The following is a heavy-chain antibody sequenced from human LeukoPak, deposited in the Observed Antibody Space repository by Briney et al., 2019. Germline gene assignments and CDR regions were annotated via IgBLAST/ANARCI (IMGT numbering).Heavy chain of an antibody. CDR1: GFTFSSYG. V-gene: IGHV3-30*02. Sequence: RGSLRLSCAASGFTFSSYGMHWVRQAPGKGLEWVAFIRYDGSNKYYGDSVKGRFTISRDNSKNTLYLQINSLRAEDTAVHYCAKDRGLLKYYGDYTYYFDYWGQGTLVTVSS. CDR3: AKDRGLLKYYGDYTYYFDY. D-gene: IGHD4-17*01. J-gene: IGHJ4*02. CDR2: IRYDGSNK.